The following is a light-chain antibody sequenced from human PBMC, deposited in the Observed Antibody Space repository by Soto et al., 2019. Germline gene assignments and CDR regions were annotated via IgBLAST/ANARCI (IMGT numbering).Light chain of an antibody. CDR3: QSYDGSLYV. V-gene: IGLV1-40*01. CDR2: GNS. J-gene: IGLJ1*01. CDR1: SSNIGAGYD. Sequence: QSVLTQPPSVSGAPGQSVTISCTGSSSNIGAGYDVHWYRQFPGAAPKLLIYGNSNRPSGVPDRFSGSKSGTSASLAISGLLAEDEADYYCQSYDGSLYVFGSGTKLTVL.